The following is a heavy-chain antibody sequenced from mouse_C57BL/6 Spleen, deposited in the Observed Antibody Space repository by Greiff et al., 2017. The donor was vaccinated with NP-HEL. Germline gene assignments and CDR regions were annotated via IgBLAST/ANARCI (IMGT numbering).Heavy chain of an antibody. CDR3: ARDDYYGSSQYYYAMDY. CDR1: GFTFSDYG. Sequence: EVKLVESGGGLVQPGGSLKLSCAASGFTFSDYGMAWVRPAPRKGPEWVAFISNLAYSIYYADTVTGRFTISSDTAKNTLYLEMSSLRSEDTAIYYCARDDYYGSSQYYYAMDYWGQGTSVTVSS. CDR2: ISNLAYSI. D-gene: IGHD1-1*01. V-gene: IGHV5-15*01. J-gene: IGHJ4*01.